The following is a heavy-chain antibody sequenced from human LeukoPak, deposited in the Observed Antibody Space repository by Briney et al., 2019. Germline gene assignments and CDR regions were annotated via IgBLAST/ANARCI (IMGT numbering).Heavy chain of an antibody. J-gene: IGHJ4*02. D-gene: IGHD5-18*01. CDR2: ISGSGGST. V-gene: IGHV3-23*01. CDR1: GLTFSSYA. Sequence: GGSLRLSCAASGLTFSSYAMSWVRQAPGKGLEWVSAISGSGGSTYYADSVKGRFTIFRDNSKNTLYLQMNSLRAEDTAVYYCAKAPTVYSYEDYWGQGTLVTVSS. CDR3: AKAPTVYSYEDY.